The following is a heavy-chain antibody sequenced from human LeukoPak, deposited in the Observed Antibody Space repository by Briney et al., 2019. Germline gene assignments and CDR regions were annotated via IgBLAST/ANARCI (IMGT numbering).Heavy chain of an antibody. Sequence: QPGGSLRLSCPASGFTFSSYEMNWVRQAPGKGLEWVSYISSSGSTIYYADSVKGRFTISRDNAKNSLYLQMNSLRAEDTAVYYCAELGITMIGGVWGKGTTVTVSS. CDR2: ISSSGSTI. J-gene: IGHJ6*04. CDR1: GFTFSSYE. CDR3: AELGITMIGGV. V-gene: IGHV3-48*03. D-gene: IGHD3-10*02.